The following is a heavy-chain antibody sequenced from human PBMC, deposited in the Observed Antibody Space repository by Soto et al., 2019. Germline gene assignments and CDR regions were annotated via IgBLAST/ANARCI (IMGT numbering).Heavy chain of an antibody. CDR3: ATRATYSYDSSGFY. Sequence: QVQLQESGPGLVKPSGTLSLTCAVSGGFISSSNWWTWVRQPPGKGLEWVGEIYHSGSTNYNPSLKSRVTISKDNSKNQFSLKLSSVTAADTDFYYCATRATYSYDSSGFYWGQGTLVTVSS. D-gene: IGHD3-22*01. CDR2: IYHSGST. CDR1: GGFISSSNW. V-gene: IGHV4-4*02. J-gene: IGHJ4*02.